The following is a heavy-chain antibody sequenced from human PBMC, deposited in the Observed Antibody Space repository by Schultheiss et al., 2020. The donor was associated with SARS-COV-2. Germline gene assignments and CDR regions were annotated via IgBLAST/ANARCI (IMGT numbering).Heavy chain of an antibody. V-gene: IGHV4-59*01. CDR1: GGSMTDFY. CDR3: AREGAHCDIATCYRWLDP. Sequence: SETLSLTCTVSGGSMTDFYWSWIRQSPQKGLEWIGYIYYGGTTNYKPSLKSRVTISIDTSKNQFSLKLTSVTPADTAVYYCAREGAHCDIATCYRWLDPWGQGTLVTVSS. J-gene: IGHJ5*02. CDR2: IYYGGTT. D-gene: IGHD2-15*01.